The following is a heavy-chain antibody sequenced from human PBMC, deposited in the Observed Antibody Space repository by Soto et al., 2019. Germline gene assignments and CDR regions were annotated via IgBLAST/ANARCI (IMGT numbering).Heavy chain of an antibody. V-gene: IGHV3-23*01. Sequence: EVQLLESGGGLVQPGGSLRLSCAASGFTFSSYAMSWVRQAPGKGLEWVSAISGSGGSTYYADSVKGRFTISRDNSKNTLYLQMNSLRAEDTAVYYCAKDGPTTGWFGELLSGYFDYWGQGTLVTVSS. D-gene: IGHD3-10*01. J-gene: IGHJ4*02. CDR2: ISGSGGST. CDR1: GFTFSSYA. CDR3: AKDGPTTGWFGELLSGYFDY.